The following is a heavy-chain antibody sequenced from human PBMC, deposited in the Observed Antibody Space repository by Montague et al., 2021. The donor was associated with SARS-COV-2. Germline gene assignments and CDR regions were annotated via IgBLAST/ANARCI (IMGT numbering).Heavy chain of an antibody. Sequence: SLRLSCAVSGFTFSAFAMIWVRQPPGKGLESVALISHDGFEEHCADSMEGRFTISRDNSQNTLFLQMNRLRPEDTAMYYCARAYYDGISGRLDQWGQGTLVTVSS. CDR3: ARAYYDGISGRLDQ. J-gene: IGHJ4*02. CDR1: GFTFSAFA. D-gene: IGHD3-22*01. V-gene: IGHV3-30*04. CDR2: ISHDGFEE.